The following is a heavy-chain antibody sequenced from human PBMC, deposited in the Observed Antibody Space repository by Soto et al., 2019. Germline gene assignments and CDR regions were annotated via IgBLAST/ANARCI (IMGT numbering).Heavy chain of an antibody. J-gene: IGHJ4*02. Sequence: EVRLVESGGGLVQPGRSLRLSCAASGFTFSDHYMDWVRPAPGKGLEWVARSRNRQTGYTIEYAASVEGRFTIPRAESGSSVILQINDLKTDDTAGYYCGIPQRRGRDWAYYWCQGTRVTVSS. CDR3: GIPQRRGRDWAYY. D-gene: IGHD2-21*02. CDR2: SRNRQTGYTI. CDR1: GFTFSDHY. V-gene: IGHV3-72*01.